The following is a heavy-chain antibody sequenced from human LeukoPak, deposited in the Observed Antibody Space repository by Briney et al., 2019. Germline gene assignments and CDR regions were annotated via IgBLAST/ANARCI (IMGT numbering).Heavy chain of an antibody. CDR1: GFPFSDYY. D-gene: IGHD2-21*02. Sequence: GGPLRFSCAASGFPFSDYYMSWTRQAPGKGLEWVSYISRSGSTIYYADSVKGRFTISRDNAKNSLYLQMNSLRAEDTVVYYCAREIPPGYCGGDCYPNWFDPWGQGTLVTVSS. CDR3: AREIPPGYCGGDCYPNWFDP. V-gene: IGHV3-11*01. CDR2: ISRSGSTI. J-gene: IGHJ5*02.